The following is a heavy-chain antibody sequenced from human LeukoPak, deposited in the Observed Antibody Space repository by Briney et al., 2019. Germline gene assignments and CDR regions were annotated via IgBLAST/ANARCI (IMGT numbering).Heavy chain of an antibody. CDR3: PKDEDSSGYDAFDI. J-gene: IGHJ3*02. Sequence: PGRSLRVSCVDPGFTSVDYATHWVRQALGEGLEWVSRISWNSGSIGYADSVKGRFTISRDNAKNSLYLQMNSLRAEDTALYYCPKDEDSSGYDAFDIWGQGTMVTVSS. CDR1: GFTSVDYA. CDR2: ISWNSGSI. V-gene: IGHV3-9*02. D-gene: IGHD3-22*01.